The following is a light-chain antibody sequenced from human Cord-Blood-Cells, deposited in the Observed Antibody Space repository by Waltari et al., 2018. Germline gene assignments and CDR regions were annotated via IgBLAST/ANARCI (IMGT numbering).Light chain of an antibody. V-gene: IGKV3-15*01. CDR3: QQYNNWPPVFT. J-gene: IGKJ3*01. Sequence: EIVITQSPATLSVSPGERATLSCRASQCVSSNLPWSQQQPGQPPRPLIYGASTRATGIPARFSGSGSGTEVTLTISSRQSEDFAVYYCQQYNNWPPVFTFGPGTKVDIK. CDR2: GAS. CDR1: QCVSSN.